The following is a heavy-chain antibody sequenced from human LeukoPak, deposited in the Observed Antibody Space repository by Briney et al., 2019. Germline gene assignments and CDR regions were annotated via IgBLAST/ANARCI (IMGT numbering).Heavy chain of an antibody. CDR3: ARVVTPGDAFDI. CDR2: ISAYNGNT. V-gene: IGHV1-18*04. CDR1: GYTFTGYY. D-gene: IGHD4-23*01. Sequence: GASVKVSCKASGYTFTGYYMHWVRQAPGQGLEWMGWISAYNGNTNYAQKLQGRVTMTTDTSTSTAYMELRSLRSDDTAVYYCARVVTPGDAFDIWGQGTMVTVSS. J-gene: IGHJ3*02.